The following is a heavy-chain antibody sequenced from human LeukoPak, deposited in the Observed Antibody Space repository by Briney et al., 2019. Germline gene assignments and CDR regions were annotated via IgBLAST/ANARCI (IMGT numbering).Heavy chain of an antibody. D-gene: IGHD5-18*01. CDR1: GYTFTNYG. CDR3: ARDLEDTARPDSSVY. Sequence: AAAKLSCKASGYTFTNYGINWVRQPPGQGLEWMGWISGYNGNTKYAQRLQGRLTMTTDTSTSTAYMDLRSLTSDDTAVYYCARDLEDTARPDSSVYWGQGTLVTVSS. CDR2: ISGYNGNT. J-gene: IGHJ4*02. V-gene: IGHV1-18*01.